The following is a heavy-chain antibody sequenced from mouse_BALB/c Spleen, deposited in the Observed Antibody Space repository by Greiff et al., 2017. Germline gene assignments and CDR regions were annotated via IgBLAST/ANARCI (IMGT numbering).Heavy chain of an antibody. CDR3: ARFTTATGFAY. V-gene: IGHV14-3*02. Sequence: VQLQQPGAELVKPGASVKLSCTASGFNIKDTYMHWVKQRPEQGLEWIGRIDPANGNTKYDPKFQGKATITADTSSNTAYLQLSSLTSEDTAVYYCARFTTATGFAYWGQGNLVTVSA. J-gene: IGHJ3*01. CDR2: IDPANGNT. D-gene: IGHD1-2*01. CDR1: GFNIKDTY.